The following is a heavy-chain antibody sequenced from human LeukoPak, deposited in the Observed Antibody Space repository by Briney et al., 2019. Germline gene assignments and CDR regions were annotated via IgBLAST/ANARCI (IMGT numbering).Heavy chain of an antibody. CDR1: GGSISSYY. CDR2: IYYSGST. V-gene: IGHV4-59*08. Sequence: SETLSLTCTVSGGSISSYYWSWIRQPPGKGLEWIGYIYYSGSTNYNPSLKSRVTISGDTSKKQFSLRLSSVTAADTAVYYCARQYTDASGSYNFDYWGQGTLVTVSS. D-gene: IGHD3-10*01. J-gene: IGHJ4*02. CDR3: ARQYTDASGSYNFDY.